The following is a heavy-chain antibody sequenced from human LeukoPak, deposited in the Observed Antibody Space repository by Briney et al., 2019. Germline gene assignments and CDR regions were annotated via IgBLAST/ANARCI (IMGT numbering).Heavy chain of an antibody. J-gene: IGHJ3*02. V-gene: IGHV4-59*08. Sequence: GSLRLSCAASGFTFSSYSMNWVRQPPGKGLEWIGYIYYSGSTNYNPSLKSRVTISVDTSKNQFSLKLSSVTAADTAVYYCARGVATKSDAFDIWGQGTMVTVSS. CDR3: ARGVATKSDAFDI. CDR2: IYYSGST. D-gene: IGHD5-12*01. CDR1: GFTFSSYS.